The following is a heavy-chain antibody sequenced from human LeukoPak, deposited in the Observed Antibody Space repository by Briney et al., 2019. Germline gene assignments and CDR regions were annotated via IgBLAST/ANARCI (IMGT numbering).Heavy chain of an antibody. Sequence: GGSLRLSCAASGFTFSSYSMNWVRQAPGKGLEWVSSISSSSSYIYYADSVKGRFTISRDNAKNSLYLQMNSLRAEDTAVYYCARSVVPAAIYYYYGMDVWGQGTTVTVSS. J-gene: IGHJ6*02. CDR1: GFTFSSYS. CDR3: ARSVVPAAIYYYYGMDV. V-gene: IGHV3-21*01. D-gene: IGHD2-2*02. CDR2: ISSSSSYI.